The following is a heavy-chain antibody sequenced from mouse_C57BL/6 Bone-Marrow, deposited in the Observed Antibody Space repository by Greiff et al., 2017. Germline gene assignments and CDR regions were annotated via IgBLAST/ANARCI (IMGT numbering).Heavy chain of an antibody. J-gene: IGHJ2*01. Sequence: QVQLQQPGAGLVKPGASVKLSCKASGYTFTSYWMHWVKQRPGQGLEWIGMIHPNSGSTNYNEKFKSKATLTVDKSSRTAYMQLSSLTSEDSAVYYCARRHYGSSYDDYWGQGTTLTVSS. CDR3: ARRHYGSSYDDY. V-gene: IGHV1-64*01. CDR1: GYTFTSYW. D-gene: IGHD1-1*01. CDR2: IHPNSGST.